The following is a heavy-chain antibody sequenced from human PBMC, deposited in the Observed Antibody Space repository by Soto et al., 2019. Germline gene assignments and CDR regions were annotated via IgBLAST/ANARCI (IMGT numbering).Heavy chain of an antibody. Sequence: SETLSLTCAVYGGSFSRVDSSWLRPPQGKGLEWIGEINHSGSTNYNPALKSRVTISVDTSKNQFSLKLSSVTAADTAVYYCARGHALSNGDTAVGAIDYWGQGTLVTVSS. V-gene: IGHV4-34*01. CDR2: INHSGST. D-gene: IGHD4-17*01. CDR1: GGSFSRVD. CDR3: ARGHALSNGDTAVGAIDY. J-gene: IGHJ4*02.